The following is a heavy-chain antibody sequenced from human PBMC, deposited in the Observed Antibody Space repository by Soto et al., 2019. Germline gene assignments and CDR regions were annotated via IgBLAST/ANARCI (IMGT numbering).Heavy chain of an antibody. Sequence: PSETLSLTCAVYGGSFSGYYWIWIRQPPGKGLEWIGEINHSGSTNYNPSLKSRVTISVDTSKNQFSLKLSSVTAADTAVYYCARSRYSGSYFFDYWGQGILVTVSS. CDR1: GGSFSGYY. D-gene: IGHD1-26*01. CDR2: INHSGST. V-gene: IGHV4-34*01. J-gene: IGHJ4*02. CDR3: ARSRYSGSYFFDY.